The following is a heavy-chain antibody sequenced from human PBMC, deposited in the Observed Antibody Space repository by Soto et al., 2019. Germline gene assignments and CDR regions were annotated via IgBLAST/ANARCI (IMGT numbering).Heavy chain of an antibody. D-gene: IGHD3-16*02. CDR2: IGERGDGT. V-gene: IGHV3-23*01. CDR3: ARDGLLFSVPYRPSRFDY. J-gene: IGHJ4*02. Sequence: GSLRLSCAASGFTFSSHPISWVRQAPGTRLEWVSAIGERGDGTAYRDSVKGRFTISRDNFKNMLYLQMDSLRAEDTAVYYCARDGLLFSVPYRPSRFDYWGRGTLVAVSS. CDR1: GFTFSSHP.